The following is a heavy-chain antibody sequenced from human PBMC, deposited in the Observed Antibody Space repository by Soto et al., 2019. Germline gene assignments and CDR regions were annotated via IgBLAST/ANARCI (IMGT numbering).Heavy chain of an antibody. CDR1: GFSLSTSGMG. J-gene: IGHJ1*01. Sequence: QITLKESGPTLVKPTQTLTLTCTFSGFSLSTSGMGVDWIRQPPGKALEWLALIFWDDDRRYSPSLRSRLSVTKDTSKHQVVLTMTNLDPDDTATYYCARRSRGTRAYVQRWGQGTRVTVSS. CDR3: ARRSRGTRAYVQR. V-gene: IGHV2-5*02. CDR2: IFWDDDR. D-gene: IGHD3-22*01.